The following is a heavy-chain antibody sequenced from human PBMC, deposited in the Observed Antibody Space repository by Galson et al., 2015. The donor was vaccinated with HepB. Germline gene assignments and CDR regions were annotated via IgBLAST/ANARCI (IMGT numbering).Heavy chain of an antibody. CDR3: ATDLSGSYSFEI. D-gene: IGHD1-26*01. CDR2: FDPEDGET. Sequence: SVKVSCKVSGYTLTELSMHWVRQAPGKGLEWMGGFDPEDGETIYAQKFQGRVTMTEDTSTDTAYMELSSLRSEDTAVYYCATDLSGSYSFEIWGQGTMVTVSS. V-gene: IGHV1-24*01. CDR1: GYTLTELS. J-gene: IGHJ3*02.